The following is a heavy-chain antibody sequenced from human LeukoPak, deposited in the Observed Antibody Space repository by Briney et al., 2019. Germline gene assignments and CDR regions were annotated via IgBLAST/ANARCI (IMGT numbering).Heavy chain of an antibody. V-gene: IGHV3-23*01. J-gene: IGHJ3*02. CDR1: GFTLSSYA. CDR3: AKVGQASIAVVPAAHAFDI. D-gene: IGHD2-2*01. Sequence: PGGSLRLSCAPSGFTLSSYALTWVRQAPGKGLEWVSAISGSGTSTYYADSVKGRFTISRDNSINTLYLQMKSLRAEDTAVYYCAKVGQASIAVVPAAHAFDIWGQGTMVTVSS. CDR2: ISGSGTST.